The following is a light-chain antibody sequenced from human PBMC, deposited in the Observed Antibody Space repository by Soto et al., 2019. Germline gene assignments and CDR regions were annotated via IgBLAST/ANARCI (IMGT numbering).Light chain of an antibody. CDR3: SSYGRSSLI. J-gene: IGLJ2*01. CDR1: SSDVGSYHY. Sequence: QSVLTQPASVSGSPGQSITISCTGTSSDVGSYHYVSWYQQFPGEAPKLMIYEVTKRPSGISNRFSGSKSGNTASLTISELQAEDEADYYCSSYGRSSLIFGGGTKLTVL. CDR2: EVT. V-gene: IGLV2-14*01.